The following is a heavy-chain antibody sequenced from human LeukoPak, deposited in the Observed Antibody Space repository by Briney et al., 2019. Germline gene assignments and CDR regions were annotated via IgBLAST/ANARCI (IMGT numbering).Heavy chain of an antibody. J-gene: IGHJ4*02. D-gene: IGHD1-26*01. CDR2: ISGRSSTI. V-gene: IGHV3-48*01. Sequence: GGSLRLSCAASAFTFSDYSMNWVRQATGKGLEWMSYISGRSSTIYYADSVRGRFTISRDNGKNSMYLQMNSLRAEDTAVYYCARDRLTSGSYFFDYWGQGTLVTVSS. CDR1: AFTFSDYS. CDR3: ARDRLTSGSYFFDY.